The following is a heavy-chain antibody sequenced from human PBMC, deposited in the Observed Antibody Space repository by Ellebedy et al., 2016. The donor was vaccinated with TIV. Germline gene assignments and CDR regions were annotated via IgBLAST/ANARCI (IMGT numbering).Heavy chain of an antibody. D-gene: IGHD2-2*01. J-gene: IGHJ4*02. Sequence: GESLKISCATSGFTFTYTWMHWLRQAPGKGLEWVSRISRDGDIRGYAEFAKGRFTVSRDNTKNTLYLQMSGLRADDSAVYYCARDVVVPGARVFFEYWGQGTLVTVSS. V-gene: IGHV3-74*01. CDR3: ARDVVVPGARVFFEY. CDR1: GFTFTYTW. CDR2: ISRDGDIR.